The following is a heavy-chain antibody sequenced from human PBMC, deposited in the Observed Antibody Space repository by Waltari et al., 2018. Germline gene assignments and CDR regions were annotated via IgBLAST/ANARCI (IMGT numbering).Heavy chain of an antibody. D-gene: IGHD3-10*01. CDR2: INPNSGGT. V-gene: IGHV1-2*02. J-gene: IGHJ4*02. CDR1: GYTFTGYY. CDR3: ARGLYYYGSGSYYNSKPFDY. Sequence: QVQLVQSGAEVKKPGASVKVSCKASGYTFTGYYMHWVRQAPGQGLEWMGWINPNSGGTNYAQKFQGRVTMTRDTSISTAYMELSRLRSDDTAVYYCARGLYYYGSGSYYNSKPFDYWGQGTLVTVSS.